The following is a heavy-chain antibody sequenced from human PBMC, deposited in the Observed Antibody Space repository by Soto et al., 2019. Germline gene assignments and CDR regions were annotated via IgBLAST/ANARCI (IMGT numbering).Heavy chain of an antibody. CDR3: ASVLKYCSGGSCWANYGMDV. D-gene: IGHD2-15*01. J-gene: IGHJ6*02. CDR2: INPSGGST. V-gene: IGHV1-46*01. Sequence: QVQLVQSGAEVKKPGASVKVSCKASGYTFTSYYMHWVRQAPGQGLEWMGIINPSGGSTSYAQKFQGRVTMTRDTSTSTVYMELSSLRSEDTAVYYCASVLKYCSGGSCWANYGMDVWGQGTTVTVSS. CDR1: GYTFTSYY.